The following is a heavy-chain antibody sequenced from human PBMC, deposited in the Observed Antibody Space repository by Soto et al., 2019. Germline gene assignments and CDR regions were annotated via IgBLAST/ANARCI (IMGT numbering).Heavy chain of an antibody. Sequence: PGGSLRLSCAASGFTFSDYYMSWIRQAPGKGLEWISYISTSGSTIYYADSVKGRFTISRVNVKNSLLLQMNSLRAEDTAVYFCASPFGSSTDYWGQGTPVTVSS. V-gene: IGHV3-11*01. CDR3: ASPFGSSTDY. D-gene: IGHD3-10*01. J-gene: IGHJ4*02. CDR2: ISTSGSTI. CDR1: GFTFSDYY.